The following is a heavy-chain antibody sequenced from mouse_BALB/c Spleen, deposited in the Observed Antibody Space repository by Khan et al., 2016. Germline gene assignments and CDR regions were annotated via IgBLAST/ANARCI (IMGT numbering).Heavy chain of an antibody. Sequence: EVQLVESGGGLVQPGGSLKLSCAASGFDFSRYWMSWVRQAPGKGIEWIGEINPDSSTINYTPSLKGKFIISRDTAKNTLYLQMSKVRSEDTAPYCCARGRWYGAMDYWGQGTSVTVSS. J-gene: IGHJ4*01. CDR3: ARGRWYGAMDY. D-gene: IGHD2-1*01. CDR1: GFDFSRYW. V-gene: IGHV4-1*02. CDR2: INPDSSTI.